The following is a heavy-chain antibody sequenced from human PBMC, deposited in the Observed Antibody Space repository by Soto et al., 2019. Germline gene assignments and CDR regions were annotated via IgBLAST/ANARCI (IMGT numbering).Heavy chain of an antibody. Sequence: ASVKVSFKASGYTFTSYAMHWVRQAPGQRLEWMGWINAGNGNTKYSQKFQGRVTITRDTSASTAYMELSSLRSEDTAVYYCAREYIVGATTFDYWGQGTLVTVSS. CDR3: AREYIVGATTFDY. CDR2: INAGNGNT. CDR1: GYTFTSYA. J-gene: IGHJ4*02. D-gene: IGHD1-26*01. V-gene: IGHV1-3*01.